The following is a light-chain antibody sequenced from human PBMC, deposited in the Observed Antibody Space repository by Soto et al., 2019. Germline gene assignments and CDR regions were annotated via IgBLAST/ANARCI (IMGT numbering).Light chain of an antibody. V-gene: IGKV1-5*01. CDR1: QSISSW. CDR3: QQRYTSPPT. CDR2: DSS. Sequence: DIQMTQSPPTLSASVGARVTITCRASQSISSWLAWYQQKQGRAPRLLIYDSSSLQSGVPSRFSGHRSGTELTITISGLIPEDVETDYCQQRYTSPPTFCQGTKVDIK. J-gene: IGKJ1*01.